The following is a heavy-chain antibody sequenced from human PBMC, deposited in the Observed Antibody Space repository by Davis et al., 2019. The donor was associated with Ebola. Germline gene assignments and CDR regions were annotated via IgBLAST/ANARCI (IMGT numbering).Heavy chain of an antibody. J-gene: IGHJ5*02. CDR2: ITLNSGTT. D-gene: IGHD3-10*01. V-gene: IGHV3-9*01. Sequence: SLKTSCATPGLTFDDYAMHWFRQAPGKGLEWVSGITLNSGTTAYADSVKGRFTISRDNDKDSLYLQMNSLRTEDTAFYYGAKDFYGSGSYIDAWGKGTLVAVSS. CDR1: GLTFDDYA. CDR3: AKDFYGSGSYIDA.